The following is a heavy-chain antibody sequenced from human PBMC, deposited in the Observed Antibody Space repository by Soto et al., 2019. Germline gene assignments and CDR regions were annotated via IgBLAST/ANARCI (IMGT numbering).Heavy chain of an antibody. CDR3: ARDCSSTSCYSGGIYYYYYYGMDV. D-gene: IGHD2-2*01. V-gene: IGHV3-74*01. Sequence: EVQLVESGGGLVQPGGSLRLSCAASGFTFSSYWMHWVRQAPGKGLVWVSRINSDGSSTSYADSVKGRFTISRDNAKNTLYLQMNSLRAEDTAVYYCARDCSSTSCYSGGIYYYYYYGMDVWGQGTTVTVSS. CDR2: INSDGSST. CDR1: GFTFSSYW. J-gene: IGHJ6*02.